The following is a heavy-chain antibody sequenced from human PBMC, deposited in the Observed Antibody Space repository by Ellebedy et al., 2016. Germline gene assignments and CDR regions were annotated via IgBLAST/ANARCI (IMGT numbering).Heavy chain of an antibody. J-gene: IGHJ2*01. CDR3: ARDGYDYVWGSYRQGYFDL. Sequence: SETLSLXXAVYGGSFSGNYWSWIRQSPGKGLEWIGEINHSGSTYYNPSLKSRVTISVDTSKNQFSLKLSSVTAADTAVYYCARDGYDYVWGSYRQGYFDLWGRGTLVTVSS. CDR1: GGSFSGNY. CDR2: INHSGST. V-gene: IGHV4-34*01. D-gene: IGHD3-16*02.